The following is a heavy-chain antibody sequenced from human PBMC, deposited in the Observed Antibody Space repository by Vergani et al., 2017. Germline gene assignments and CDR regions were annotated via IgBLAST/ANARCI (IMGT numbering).Heavy chain of an antibody. CDR3: ARGDLDCSSTSCYIDSGFDP. J-gene: IGHJ5*02. V-gene: IGHV1-18*01. CDR2: ISAYNGNT. D-gene: IGHD2-2*02. Sequence: VSCKASGYTFTSYGISWVRQAPGQGLEWMGWISAYNGNTNYAQKLQGRVTMTTDTSTSTAYMELRSLRSEDTAVYYCARGDLDCSSTSCYIDSGFDPWGQGTLVTVSS. CDR1: GYTFTSYG.